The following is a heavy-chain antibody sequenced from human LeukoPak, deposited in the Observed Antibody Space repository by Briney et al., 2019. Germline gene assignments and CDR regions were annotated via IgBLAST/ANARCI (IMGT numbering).Heavy chain of an antibody. CDR1: GGSISSYY. V-gene: IGHV4-59*01. CDR3: ATNAGDGDNLFDP. J-gene: IGHJ5*02. Sequence: SETLSLTCTVSGGSISSYYWSWIRQPPGKGLEWIGYIYYTGSTNYNPSLQSRVAISVDTSKNRFSLNLSSVTAADTAVYYCATNAGDGDNLFDPWGQGTLVTVSS. D-gene: IGHD4-17*01. CDR2: IYYTGST.